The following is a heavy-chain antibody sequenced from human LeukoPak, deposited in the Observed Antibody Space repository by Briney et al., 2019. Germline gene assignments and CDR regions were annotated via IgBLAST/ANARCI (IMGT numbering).Heavy chain of an antibody. Sequence: ASVKVSCKASGYTFTGYYMHWVRQAPGQGLEWMGWINPNSGGTNYAQKFQGWVTMTRDTSISTAYMELSRLRSDDTAVYYCARDSGGPYDYGGNSDWYFDLWGRGTLVTVSS. J-gene: IGHJ2*01. V-gene: IGHV1-2*04. D-gene: IGHD4-23*01. CDR1: GYTFTGYY. CDR2: INPNSGGT. CDR3: ARDSGGPYDYGGNSDWYFDL.